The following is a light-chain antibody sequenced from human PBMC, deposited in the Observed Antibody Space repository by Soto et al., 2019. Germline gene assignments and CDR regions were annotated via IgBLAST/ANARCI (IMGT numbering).Light chain of an antibody. J-gene: IGLJ2*01. V-gene: IGLV6-57*01. CDR2: EDD. CDR3: QSYDADILI. CDR1: SGNIVSNY. Sequence: NFMLTQPHSVSGSPGKTVTISCTRSSGNIVSNYVQWYQQRPGSSPTTVIFEDDDRPSGVPDRFSASIDTSSNSASLTISGLRPEDEAVYYCQSYDADILIFGGGTKVTVL.